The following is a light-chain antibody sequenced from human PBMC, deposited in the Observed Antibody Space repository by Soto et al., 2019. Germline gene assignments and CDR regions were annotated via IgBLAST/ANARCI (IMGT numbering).Light chain of an antibody. V-gene: IGKV3-15*01. CDR2: GAS. J-gene: IGKJ2*01. Sequence: ETVMTQSPATLSVSPGERATLSCRASESVSSNLAWYQQKPGQAPRLLIHGASTRAADIPARFSGSGSGTEFTLTISSLQSEDFAVYYCQQDNNWPYTFGQGTKLEIK. CDR1: ESVSSN. CDR3: QQDNNWPYT.